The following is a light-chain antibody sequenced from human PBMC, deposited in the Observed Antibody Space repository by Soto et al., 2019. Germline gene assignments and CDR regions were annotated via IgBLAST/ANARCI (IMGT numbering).Light chain of an antibody. V-gene: IGKV1-33*01. J-gene: IGKJ1*01. CDR1: RDVGSD. CDR3: QQYDNLPWT. Sequence: QMTHSPSSLSASVVEKIIITCLASRDVGSDVSWYQQKPGQAPKLLIYAASNLYTGVPSRFSGSRSGTDFTFTISSLQPEDIATYYCQQYDNLPWTFGQGTKVDI. CDR2: AAS.